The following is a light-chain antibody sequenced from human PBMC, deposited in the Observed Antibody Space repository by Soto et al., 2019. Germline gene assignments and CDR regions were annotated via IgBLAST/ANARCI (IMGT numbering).Light chain of an antibody. V-gene: IGKV4-1*01. J-gene: IGKJ1*01. CDR2: CTS. CDR3: QQYHTSPWT. Sequence: DIVMTQSPDSLAVSLGERATINCKSSQSVLYSSNNENSLAWYQQKPGQPPKLLIYCTSTRESGVPDRFSGSGSGTDFTLTISSLQAEDVAVYYCQQYHTSPWTFGQGTRVEIK. CDR1: QSVLYSSNNENS.